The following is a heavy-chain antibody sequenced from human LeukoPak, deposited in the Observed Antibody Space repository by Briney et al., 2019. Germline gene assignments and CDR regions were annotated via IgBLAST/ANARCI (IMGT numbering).Heavy chain of an antibody. CDR2: IIPLLDIA. CDR1: GGTFSSSA. V-gene: IGHV1-69*04. D-gene: IGHD5-12*01. J-gene: IGHJ4*02. Sequence: GASVKVSCKASGGTFSSSAIGWVRQAPGQGLEWMGRIIPLLDIANYAQKFQGRVTITADKSTSTAYMELNSLRSEDTAVFYCARDSIYEGGYGLGGPNYFDHWGQGTLVTVSS. CDR3: ARDSIYEGGYGLGGPNYFDH.